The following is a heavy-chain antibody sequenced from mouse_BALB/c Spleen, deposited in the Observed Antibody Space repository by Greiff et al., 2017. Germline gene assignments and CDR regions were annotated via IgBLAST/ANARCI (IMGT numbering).Heavy chain of an antibody. CDR3: ARGFDYDGGYYAMDN. CDR1: GFNIKDTY. V-gene: IGHV14-3*02. Sequence: VQLQQSGAELVKPGASVKLSCTASGFNIKDTYMHWVKQRPEQGLEWIGRIDPANGNTKYDPKFQGKATITADTSSNTAYLQLSSLTSEDTAVYYCARGFDYDGGYYAMDNWGQGTSVTVSA. J-gene: IGHJ4*01. CDR2: IDPANGNT. D-gene: IGHD2-4*01.